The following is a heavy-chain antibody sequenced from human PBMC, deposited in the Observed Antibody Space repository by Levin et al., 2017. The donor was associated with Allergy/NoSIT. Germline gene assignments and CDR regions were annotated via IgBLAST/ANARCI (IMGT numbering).Heavy chain of an antibody. Sequence: GGSLRLSCAASGFTFSKYWMHWVRQAPGKGLVWVSRINGDGSNTNYADSVKGRFTISRDSAKSTLYLQMSSLRAEDTAVYYCARGLYDTSYYTIGAWGQGTLVTVSS. J-gene: IGHJ5*02. CDR2: INGDGSNT. D-gene: IGHD3/OR15-3a*01. CDR3: ARGLYDTSYYTIGA. CDR1: GFTFSKYW. V-gene: IGHV3-74*01.